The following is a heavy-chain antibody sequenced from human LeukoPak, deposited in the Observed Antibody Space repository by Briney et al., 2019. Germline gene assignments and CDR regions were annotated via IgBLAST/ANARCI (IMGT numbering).Heavy chain of an antibody. J-gene: IGHJ5*02. CDR2: VSYSGNA. D-gene: IGHD4-23*01. V-gene: IGHV4-59*01. Sequence: ASETLSLTCVVSGGSMNTYYWSWIRQAPGKGLEWIGYVSYSGNAHYNASLKSRATISVDTSRNQFSLRLTSLTAADTAVYYCARGVVTATLFWFVAWGQGARVTVSS. CDR3: ARGVVTATLFWFVA. CDR1: GGSMNTYY.